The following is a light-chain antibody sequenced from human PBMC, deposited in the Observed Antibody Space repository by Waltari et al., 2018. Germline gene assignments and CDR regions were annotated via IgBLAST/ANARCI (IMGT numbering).Light chain of an antibody. CDR2: EVT. J-gene: IGLJ2*01. Sequence: QSALTQPPSASGSPGQSVTISCTGTSSDVGTYNSVSWYQQHPGKAPKLRVYEVTNRPAGVPDRFSGSKSGNTASLTVSGLQAEDAADYYCCSFAGSNIVVFGGGTKLTVL. CDR1: SSDVGTYNS. V-gene: IGLV2-8*01. CDR3: CSFAGSNIVV.